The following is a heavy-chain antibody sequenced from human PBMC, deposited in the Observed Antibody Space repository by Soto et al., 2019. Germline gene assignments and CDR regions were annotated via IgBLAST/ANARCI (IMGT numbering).Heavy chain of an antibody. CDR3: AREDRDRETGLVPAAIDGMDV. V-gene: IGHV1-69*08. J-gene: IGHJ6*02. CDR1: GGTFSRYS. Sequence: QVQLVQSGAEVKKPGSSVKVSCKASGGTFSRYSFTWVRQAPGHGLEWMGRIIPVFGIASYAQKFQGRVTMTEDKSTSTAYKELSSLRWEDTAVYYCAREDRDRETGLVPAAIDGMDVWGQGPTAAASS. CDR2: IIPVFGIA. D-gene: IGHD2-2*01.